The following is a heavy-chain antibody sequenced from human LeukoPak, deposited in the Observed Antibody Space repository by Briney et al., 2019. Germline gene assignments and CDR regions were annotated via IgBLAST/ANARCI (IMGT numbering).Heavy chain of an antibody. CDR2: FDPEDGET. V-gene: IGHV1-24*01. CDR1: GYTLTELS. J-gene: IGHJ4*02. D-gene: IGHD1-1*01. CDR3: ATASYPGTAYNLDY. Sequence: ASVTVSCKVSGYTLTELSMHWVRQAPGKGLEWMGGFDPEDGETIYAQKFQGRVTMTEDTSTDTAYMELSSLRSEDTAVYYCATASYPGTAYNLDYWGQGTLVTVSS.